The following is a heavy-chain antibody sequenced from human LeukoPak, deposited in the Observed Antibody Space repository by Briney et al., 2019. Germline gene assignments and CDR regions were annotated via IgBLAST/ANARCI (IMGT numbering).Heavy chain of an antibody. CDR3: ARDVGSSALPPRRDWFDP. V-gene: IGHV3-74*01. D-gene: IGHD6-6*01. Sequence: GGSLRLSCAASGFTFSSYWMHWVHQAPGKGLVWVSRINSDGSSTSYADSVKGRFTISRDNAKNTLYLQMNSLRAEDTAVYYCARDVGSSALPPRRDWFDPWGQGTLVTVSS. CDR2: INSDGSST. J-gene: IGHJ5*02. CDR1: GFTFSSYW.